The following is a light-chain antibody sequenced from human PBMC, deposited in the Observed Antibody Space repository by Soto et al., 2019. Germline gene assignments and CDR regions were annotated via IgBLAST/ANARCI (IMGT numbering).Light chain of an antibody. V-gene: IGKV3-20*01. CDR3: QQYGSSPLT. CDR1: QSVSSSY. Sequence: EIVLTQSPGTLSLSPGERATLSCRASQSVSSSYLAWYQQKPGQAPRLLIDGASSRATGIPDRFSGSGSGTAFTLTISRLEPEDFAVYYCQQYGSSPLTFGGGTKVEIK. J-gene: IGKJ4*01. CDR2: GAS.